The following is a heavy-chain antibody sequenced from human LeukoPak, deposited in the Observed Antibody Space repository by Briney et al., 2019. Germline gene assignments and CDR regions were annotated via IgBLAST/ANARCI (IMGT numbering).Heavy chain of an antibody. Sequence: SETLSLTCAVSGGSISSSNWWSWVRQPPGKGLEWIGEIYHSGSTNYNPSLKSRVTISVDKSKNQFSLKLSSVTAADTAVYYCARGSNYYDSSGYLLDWGQGTLVTVSS. D-gene: IGHD3-22*01. CDR1: GGSISSSNW. CDR2: IYHSGST. CDR3: ARGSNYYDSSGYLLD. J-gene: IGHJ4*02. V-gene: IGHV4-4*02.